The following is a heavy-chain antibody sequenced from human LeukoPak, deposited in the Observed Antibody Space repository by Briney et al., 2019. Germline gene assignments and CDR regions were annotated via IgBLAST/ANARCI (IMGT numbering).Heavy chain of an antibody. Sequence: PGGSLRLSCAASGFTFSSYAMHWVRQAPGKGLEWVAVISYDGSNKYYADSVKGRFTISRDNSKNTLYLQMNSLRAEDTAVYYCARALRGYSYGLALDYWGQGTLVTVSS. D-gene: IGHD5-18*01. CDR2: ISYDGSNK. J-gene: IGHJ4*02. CDR1: GFTFSSYA. CDR3: ARALRGYSYGLALDY. V-gene: IGHV3-30-3*01.